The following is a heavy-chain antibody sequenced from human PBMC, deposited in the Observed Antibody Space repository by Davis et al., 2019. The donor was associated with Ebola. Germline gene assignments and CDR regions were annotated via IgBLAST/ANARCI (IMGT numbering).Heavy chain of an antibody. CDR2: MNPNSGNT. CDR3: ARERGYSYGSFDY. D-gene: IGHD5-18*01. V-gene: IGHV1-8*01. J-gene: IGHJ4*02. CDR1: GYTFTSYD. Sequence: AASVKVSCKASGYTFTSYDINWVRQATGQGLEWMGWMNPNSGNTGYAQKFQGRVTMTRNTSISTAYMELSSLRSEDTAVYYCARERGYSYGSFDYWGQGTLVTVSS.